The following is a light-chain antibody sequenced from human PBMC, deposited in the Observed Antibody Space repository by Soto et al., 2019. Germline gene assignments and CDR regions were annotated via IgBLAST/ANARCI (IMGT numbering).Light chain of an antibody. CDR2: GAS. J-gene: IGKJ1*01. CDR1: QSVSSN. V-gene: IGKV3-15*01. Sequence: EIVMTQSPATLSVSPGERATLSCRARQSVSSNLAWYQQKHGQAPRLLIYGASTRATGIPARFSGSGSGTEFTLTITSLQSEDFAVYYCQQYSNWPWTFGLGTRVEIK. CDR3: QQYSNWPWT.